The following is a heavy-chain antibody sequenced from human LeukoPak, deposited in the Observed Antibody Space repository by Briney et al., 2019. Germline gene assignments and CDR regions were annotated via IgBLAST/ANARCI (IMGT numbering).Heavy chain of an antibody. CDR3: ATGIVATIGDAFDI. J-gene: IGHJ3*02. Sequence: ASVKVSCKASGYTFTGYYVHWVRQAPGQGLEWMGWINPNSGGTNYAQKFQGRVTMTRDTSISTAYMELSRLRSDDTAVYYCATGIVATIGDAFDIWGQGTMVTVSS. CDR1: GYTFTGYY. V-gene: IGHV1-2*02. D-gene: IGHD5-12*01. CDR2: INPNSGGT.